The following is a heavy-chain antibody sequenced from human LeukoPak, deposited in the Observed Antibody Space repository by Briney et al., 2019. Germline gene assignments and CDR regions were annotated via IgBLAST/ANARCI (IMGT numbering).Heavy chain of an antibody. Sequence: GGSLRLSCAASGFTFNIYAMSWVRQALGKGLAWVSGLNEDGGYTYYADSVKGRFTISRDNSENTLYLQMSSLRAEDTAVYYCARDRALGIAAGTPRYGMDVWGQGTTVTVSS. D-gene: IGHD6-13*01. V-gene: IGHV3-23*01. J-gene: IGHJ6*02. CDR1: GFTFNIYA. CDR3: ARDRALGIAAGTPRYGMDV. CDR2: LNEDGGYT.